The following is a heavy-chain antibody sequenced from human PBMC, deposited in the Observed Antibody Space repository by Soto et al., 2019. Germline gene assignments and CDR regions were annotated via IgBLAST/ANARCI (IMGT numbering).Heavy chain of an antibody. J-gene: IGHJ3*02. Sequence: ASVKVSCKASGYTFTSYGISWVRQAPGQGLEWTGWISAYNGNTNYAQKLQGRVTMTTDTSTSTAYMELRSLRSDDTAVYYCARGRITIFGVVMNAFDIWGQGTMVTVSS. CDR2: ISAYNGNT. CDR3: ARGRITIFGVVMNAFDI. CDR1: GYTFTSYG. D-gene: IGHD3-3*01. V-gene: IGHV1-18*04.